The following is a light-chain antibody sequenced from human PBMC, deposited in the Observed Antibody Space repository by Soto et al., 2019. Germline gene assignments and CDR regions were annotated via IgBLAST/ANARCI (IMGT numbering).Light chain of an antibody. CDR2: WAS. CDR3: QQYYSTPFT. J-gene: IGKJ3*01. Sequence: DIVMTQSPDSLAVSLGERATINCKSCQSVLYSSNNKNYLAWYQQKPGQPPKLLIYWASTRESGVPDRFSGSGSGTDFTLTISRLQAEDVAVYYCQQYYSTPFTFGPGTKVDIK. V-gene: IGKV4-1*01. CDR1: QSVLYSSNNKNY.